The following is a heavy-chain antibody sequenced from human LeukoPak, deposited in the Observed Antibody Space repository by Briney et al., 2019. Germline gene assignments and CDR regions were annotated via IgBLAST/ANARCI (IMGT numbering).Heavy chain of an antibody. D-gene: IGHD1-7*01. Sequence: ATVKVSCKASGYTFPNYGVCWVRQAPGQGLEWMGWISAHNGNTNYAQKLQGRVTMTTDTSTSTAYMELRSLRSDDTAVYYCARRNYYFDYWGQGTLVTVSS. V-gene: IGHV1-18*01. J-gene: IGHJ4*02. CDR1: GYTFPNYG. CDR3: ARRNYYFDY. CDR2: ISAHNGNT.